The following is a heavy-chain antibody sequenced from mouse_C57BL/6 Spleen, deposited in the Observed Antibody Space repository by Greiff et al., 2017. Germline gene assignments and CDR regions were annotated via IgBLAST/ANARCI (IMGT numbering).Heavy chain of an antibody. D-gene: IGHD1-3*01. CDR3: ASKSKISY. Sequence: QVHVKQSGPELVKPGASVKISCKASGYAFSSSWMNWVKQRPGKGLEWIGRIYPGDGDTNYNGKFKGKATLTADKSSSTAYMHLSSLTSEDSAVYFCASKSKISYWGQGTLVTVSA. V-gene: IGHV1-82*01. CDR1: GYAFSSSW. CDR2: IYPGDGDT. J-gene: IGHJ3*01.